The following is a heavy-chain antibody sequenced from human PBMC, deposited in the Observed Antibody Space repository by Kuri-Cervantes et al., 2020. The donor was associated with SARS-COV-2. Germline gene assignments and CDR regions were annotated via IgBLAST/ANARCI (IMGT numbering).Heavy chain of an antibody. CDR1: GFTFSSYV. Sequence: GESLKISCAASGFTFSSYVMHWVRQAPGKGLEWVAVTTYEGSNKYYGNSVKGRFTISRDNARNSLYLQMNSLRVDDTAVYYCTRAQRSGNMDVWGQGTTVTVSS. CDR2: TTYEGSNK. CDR3: TRAQRSGNMDV. V-gene: IGHV3-30*03. J-gene: IGHJ6*02. D-gene: IGHD6-25*01.